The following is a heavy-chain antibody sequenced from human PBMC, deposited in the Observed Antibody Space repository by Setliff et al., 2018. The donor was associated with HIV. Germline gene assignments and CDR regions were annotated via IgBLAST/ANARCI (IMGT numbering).Heavy chain of an antibody. CDR2: MIYGRDT. J-gene: IGHJ5*02. Sequence: SETLSLTCRVYGGSITSGNYYWGWIRQAPGKGLEWIASMIYGRDTWYNPSLKSRVTIYVDTANNEISLRLSSVTAEDTAVYRCARPHSGRGGGAWFDPWGQGIQVTVSS. CDR1: GGSITSGNYY. V-gene: IGHV4-39*01. CDR3: ARPHSGRGGGAWFDP. D-gene: IGHD6-19*01.